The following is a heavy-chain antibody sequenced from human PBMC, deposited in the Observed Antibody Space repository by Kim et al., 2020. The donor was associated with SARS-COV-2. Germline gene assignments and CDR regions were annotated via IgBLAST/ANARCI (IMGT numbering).Heavy chain of an antibody. Sequence: GGSLRLSCAASGFTFDDYAMHWVRQAPGKGLEWVSLISGDGGSTYYADSVKGRFTISRDNSKNSLYLQMNSLRTEDTALYYCAKDIGPESTVAVAGHHWGQGTLVTVSS. D-gene: IGHD6-19*01. V-gene: IGHV3-43*02. CDR2: ISGDGGST. CDR3: AKDIGPESTVAVAGHH. CDR1: GFTFDDYA. J-gene: IGHJ5*02.